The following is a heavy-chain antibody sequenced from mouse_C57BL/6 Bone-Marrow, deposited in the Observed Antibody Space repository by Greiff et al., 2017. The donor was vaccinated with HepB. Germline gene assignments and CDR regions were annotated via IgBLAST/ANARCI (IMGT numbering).Heavy chain of an antibody. Sequence: EVHLVESGGGLVKPGGSLKLSCAASGFTFSSYAMSWVRQTPEKRLEWVATISDGGSYTYYPDNVKGRFTISRDNAKNNLYLQMSHLKSEDTAMYYCARDSYYGSSLWFAYWGQGTLVTVSA. CDR3: ARDSYYGSSLWFAY. J-gene: IGHJ3*01. D-gene: IGHD1-1*01. V-gene: IGHV5-4*01. CDR1: GFTFSSYA. CDR2: ISDGGSYT.